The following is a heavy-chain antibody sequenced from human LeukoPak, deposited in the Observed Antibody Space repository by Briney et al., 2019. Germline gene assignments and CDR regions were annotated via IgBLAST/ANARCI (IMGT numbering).Heavy chain of an antibody. Sequence: SETLSLTCTVSGGSISSYYWSWLRQPPGKGLEWIGYIYYSGSTNYNPSLKSRVTISVDTSKNQFSLKLSSVTAADTAVYYCARGERVTMIVHFDYWGQGTLVTVSS. V-gene: IGHV4-59*01. CDR2: IYYSGST. D-gene: IGHD3-22*01. CDR1: GGSISSYY. J-gene: IGHJ4*02. CDR3: ARGERVTMIVHFDY.